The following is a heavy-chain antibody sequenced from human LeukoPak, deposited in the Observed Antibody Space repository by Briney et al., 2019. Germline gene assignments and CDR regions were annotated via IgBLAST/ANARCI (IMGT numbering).Heavy chain of an antibody. CDR1: GYTFTSYA. Sequence: ASVKVSCKDSGYTFTSYAMHWVRQAPGQRLECMGWINAGNGNTKYSQKFQGRVTITRETSARTAYMELCSLRSEDTAVYDCVSGGGAAAGRDWGQGTLVTVSS. J-gene: IGHJ4*02. D-gene: IGHD6-13*01. CDR3: VSGGGAAAGRD. CDR2: INAGNGNT. V-gene: IGHV1-3*01.